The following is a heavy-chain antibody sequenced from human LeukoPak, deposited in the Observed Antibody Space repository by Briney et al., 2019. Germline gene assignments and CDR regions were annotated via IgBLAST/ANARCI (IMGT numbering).Heavy chain of an antibody. CDR1: GFTFRSYA. CDR3: ARDSGYSYADDY. CDR2: ITYNSGTI. D-gene: IGHD5-18*01. V-gene: IGHV3-48*02. Sequence: GGSLRLSCAASGFTFRSYAMQWVRQAPGKGLEWVSYITYNSGTIFYADSVKGRFTISRDNAKDSLYLQMSSLRDEDTAVYYCARDSGYSYADDYWGQGALVTVSS. J-gene: IGHJ4*02.